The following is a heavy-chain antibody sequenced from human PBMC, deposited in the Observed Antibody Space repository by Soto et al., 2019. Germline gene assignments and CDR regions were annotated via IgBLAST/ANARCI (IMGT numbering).Heavy chain of an antibody. CDR1: GFTFSDYY. J-gene: IGHJ5*02. V-gene: IGHV3-11*01. Sequence: PGGSLRLSCAASGFTFSDYYMSWIRQAPGKGLEWVSCISSGGSSIYYADSVKGRFTISRDNPRNSLFLQMNSLRAEDSAVYYCARLGLWFGDLLRGYNWFDPWGQGTLVTVSS. D-gene: IGHD3-10*01. CDR3: ARLGLWFGDLLRGYNWFDP. CDR2: ISSGGSSI.